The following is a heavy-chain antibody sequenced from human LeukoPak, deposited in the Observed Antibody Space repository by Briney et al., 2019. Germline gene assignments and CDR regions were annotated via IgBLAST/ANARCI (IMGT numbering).Heavy chain of an antibody. J-gene: IGHJ4*02. Sequence: ASVKVSCKVSGYTFTGSNMHWVRQAPGQGLECMGLINPNSGGTNYGQKFQDRVTMTSDTSTNTAYMKLSSLRSDDTAVYYCARSRDFYDSSGYYRFYFDFWGQGTLVTVSS. CDR2: INPNSGGT. V-gene: IGHV1-2*02. CDR3: ARSRDFYDSSGYYRFYFDF. CDR1: GYTFTGSN. D-gene: IGHD3-22*01.